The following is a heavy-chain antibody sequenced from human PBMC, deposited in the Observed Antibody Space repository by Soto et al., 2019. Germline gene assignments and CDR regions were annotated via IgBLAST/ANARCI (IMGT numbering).Heavy chain of an antibody. J-gene: IGHJ5*02. CDR1: GYTFTSYG. CDR2: ISAYNGNT. D-gene: IGHD2-2*01. CDR3: ARILGVVPAAMTPLYNWFDP. V-gene: IGHV1-18*01. Sequence: ASVKVSCKASGYTFTSYGISWVRQASGQGLECMGWISAYNGNTNYAQKLQGRVTMTTDTSTSTAYMELRSLRSDDTAVYYCARILGVVPAAMTPLYNWFDPWGQGTLVTVSS.